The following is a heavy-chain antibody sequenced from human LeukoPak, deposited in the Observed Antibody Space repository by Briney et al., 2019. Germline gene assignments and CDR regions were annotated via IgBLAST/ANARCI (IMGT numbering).Heavy chain of an antibody. D-gene: IGHD6-13*01. CDR2: ISGSGGST. CDR1: GFTFSSYA. V-gene: IGHV3-23*01. CDR3: AKGLIGYSSSSTHFDY. J-gene: IGHJ4*02. Sequence: GGSLRLSCAASGFTFSSYAMGWVRPAPGKGLEWVSAISGSGGSTYYADSVKGRFTISRDNSKNTLYLQMNSLRAEDTAVYYCAKGLIGYSSSSTHFDYWGQGTLVTVSS.